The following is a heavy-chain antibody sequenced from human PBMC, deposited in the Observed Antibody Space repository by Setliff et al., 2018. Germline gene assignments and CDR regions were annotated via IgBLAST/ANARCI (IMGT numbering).Heavy chain of an antibody. Sequence: SETLCLTCTVSGGSISSSSYYWGWIRQPPGKGLEWIGSIYYSGSTYYNPSLKSRVTISVDTSKNQFSLKLSSVTAADTAVYYCARDEFLEGSYYYYYYMDVWGKGTTVTVSS. CDR3: ARDEFLEGSYYYYYYMDV. D-gene: IGHD3-3*01. V-gene: IGHV4-39*02. CDR2: IYYSGST. J-gene: IGHJ6*03. CDR1: GGSISSSSYY.